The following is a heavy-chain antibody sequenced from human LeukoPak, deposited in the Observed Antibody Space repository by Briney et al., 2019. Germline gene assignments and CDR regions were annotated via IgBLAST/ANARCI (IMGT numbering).Heavy chain of an antibody. CDR3: ARVAIGAFDI. V-gene: IGHV3-21*01. Sequence: GGSLRLSCAASGFTFSSYSMNWVRQAPGKGLEWVSSISSSSSYICYADSVKGRFTISRDSAKNSLYLQMNSLRAEDTAVYYCARVAIGAFDIWGQGTMVTVSS. CDR2: ISSSSSYI. J-gene: IGHJ3*02. CDR1: GFTFSSYS.